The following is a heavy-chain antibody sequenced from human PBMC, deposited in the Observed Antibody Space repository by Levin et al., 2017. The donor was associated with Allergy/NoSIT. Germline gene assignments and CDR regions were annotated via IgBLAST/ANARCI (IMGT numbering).Heavy chain of an antibody. CDR3: ARGAISPYDFWSGYYFGGSLYGMDV. CDR1: GFTFSSYA. J-gene: IGHJ6*02. CDR2: ISYDGSNK. Sequence: PGGSLRLSCAASGFTFSSYAMHWVRQAPGKGLEWVAVISYDGSNKYYADSVKGRFTISRDNSKNTLYLQMNSLRTEDTAVYYCARGAISPYDFWSGYYFGGSLYGMDVWGQGTTVTVSS. V-gene: IGHV3-30*04. D-gene: IGHD3-3*01.